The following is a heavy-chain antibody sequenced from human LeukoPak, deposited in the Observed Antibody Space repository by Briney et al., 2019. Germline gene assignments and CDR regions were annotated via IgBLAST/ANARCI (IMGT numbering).Heavy chain of an antibody. D-gene: IGHD6-19*01. CDR2: ISGSGGGT. Sequence: GGSLRLSCAASGFTFSSYAMSWVRQAPGKGLDWVSTISGSGGGTYYADSVKGRFTISRDNSKNTLYLQMNSLRAEDTAVYYCASEVGIAVAGLIDYWGQGTLVTVSS. CDR1: GFTFSSYA. V-gene: IGHV3-23*01. CDR3: ASEVGIAVAGLIDY. J-gene: IGHJ4*02.